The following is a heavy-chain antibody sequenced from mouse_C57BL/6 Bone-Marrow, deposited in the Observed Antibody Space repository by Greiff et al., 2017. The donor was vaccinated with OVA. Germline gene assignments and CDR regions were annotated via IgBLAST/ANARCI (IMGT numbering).Heavy chain of an antibody. Sequence: EVKLQESGPGLVKPSQSLSLTCSVTGYSITSGYYWNWIRQFPGNQLEWMGYISYDGSNNYNPSLKNRISITRDTSKNQCFLKLNSVTTEDTATYYCARERLRLYAMDYWGQGTSVTVSS. CDR1: GYSITSGYY. D-gene: IGHD1-2*01. J-gene: IGHJ4*01. V-gene: IGHV3-6*01. CDR3: ARERLRLYAMDY. CDR2: ISYDGSN.